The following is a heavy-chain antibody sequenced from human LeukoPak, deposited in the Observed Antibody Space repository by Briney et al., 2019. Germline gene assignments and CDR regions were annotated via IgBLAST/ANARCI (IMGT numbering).Heavy chain of an antibody. CDR3: ARRAPYGGNSAFGSFDY. V-gene: IGHV4-39*01. D-gene: IGHD4-23*01. CDR1: GGSISSSSYY. J-gene: IGHJ4*02. Sequence: SETLSLTCTVSGGSISSSSYYWGWIRQPPGKGLEWIGSIYYSGSTYYNPSLKSRVTISVDTPKNQFSLKLSSVTAADTAVYYCARRAPYGGNSAFGSFDYWGQGTLVTVSS. CDR2: IYYSGST.